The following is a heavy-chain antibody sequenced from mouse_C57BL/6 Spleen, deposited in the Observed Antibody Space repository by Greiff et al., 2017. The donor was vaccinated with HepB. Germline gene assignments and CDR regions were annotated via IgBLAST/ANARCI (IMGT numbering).Heavy chain of an antibody. CDR3: ARKLRGSTSYAMDY. CDR1: GFSLTSYG. CDR2: IWSGGST. Sequence: VQLKESGPGLVQPSQSLSITCTVSGFSLTSYGVHWVRQSPGKGLEWLGVIWSGGSTDYNAAFISRLSISKDNSKSQVFFKMNSLQADDTAIYYCARKLRGSTSYAMDYWGQGTSVTVSS. J-gene: IGHJ4*01. V-gene: IGHV2-2*01. D-gene: IGHD1-1*01.